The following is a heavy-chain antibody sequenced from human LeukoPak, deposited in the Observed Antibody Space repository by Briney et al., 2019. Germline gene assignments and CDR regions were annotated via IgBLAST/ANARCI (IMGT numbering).Heavy chain of an antibody. Sequence: PGGSLRLSCAASGFTLSDYYMSWIRQAPGKGLEWVSYTSSSGNTIYYADSVKGRFTISRDNAKNSLYLQMNSLRAEDTAVYYCARKKRGYSYGFDYWGQGTLVTVSS. V-gene: IGHV3-11*01. J-gene: IGHJ4*02. D-gene: IGHD5-18*01. CDR2: TSSSGNTI. CDR1: GFTLSDYY. CDR3: ARKKRGYSYGFDY.